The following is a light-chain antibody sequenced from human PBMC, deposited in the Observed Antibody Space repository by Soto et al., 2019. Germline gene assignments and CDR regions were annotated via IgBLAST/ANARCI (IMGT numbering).Light chain of an antibody. V-gene: IGKV3-15*01. J-gene: IGKJ1*01. CDR3: QQYRNWPRT. Sequence: EIVLTQSPGTLSLSPGERATLSCRASQSVSRTYLAWYQQKPGQAPRLLIYGASTRATDMPGRFSGRGSGTEFTLTISSLQSEDFAVYYCQQYRNWPRTFGQGTKVDI. CDR1: QSVSRTY. CDR2: GAS.